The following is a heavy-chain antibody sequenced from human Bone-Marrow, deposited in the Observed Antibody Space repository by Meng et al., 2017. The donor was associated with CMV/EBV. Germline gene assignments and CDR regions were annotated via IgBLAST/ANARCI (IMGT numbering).Heavy chain of an antibody. J-gene: IGHJ5*02. Sequence: AEGKGKKWGRDISGSGGRKKKEKNVKGRLKKSRENSKKTLYLQKNSLRAEDTAVYYCAKCGWFGELLERLDPWGQGTLVTVSS. D-gene: IGHD3-10*01. CDR2: ISGSGGRK. V-gene: IGHV3-23*01. CDR3: AKCGWFGELLERLDP.